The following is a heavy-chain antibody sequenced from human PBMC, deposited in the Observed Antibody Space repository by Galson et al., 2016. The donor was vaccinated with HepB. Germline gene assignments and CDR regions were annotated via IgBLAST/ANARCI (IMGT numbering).Heavy chain of an antibody. CDR1: GDSIISDSYHY. D-gene: IGHD3-16*01. Sequence: TLSLTCIVSGDSIISDSYHYWSWIRQPVGKGLEWVGLIYTTGSTSYNPSLKSRLTMSLDTSKNQFSLELGSVTAADTAIYYCGGELGSWGQGTLVTVSS. J-gene: IGHJ4*02. CDR3: GGELGS. CDR2: IYTTGST. V-gene: IGHV4-61*02.